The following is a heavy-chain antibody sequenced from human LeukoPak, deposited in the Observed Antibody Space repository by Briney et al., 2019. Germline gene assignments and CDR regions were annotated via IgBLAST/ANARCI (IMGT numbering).Heavy chain of an antibody. J-gene: IGHJ4*02. CDR2: LNPNGSTD. D-gene: IGHD6-13*01. CDR1: GFSLSSSW. CDR3: ARGTRGWYGLHS. Sequence: PGGSLTLSCAASGFSLSSSWLRWVRQPPGKGLVWVSRLNPNGSTDIFPAPERGRSIISRENANKTPLLQINSLSAETAADYFFARGTRGWYGLHSWGRGTLVTV. V-gene: IGHV3-74*01.